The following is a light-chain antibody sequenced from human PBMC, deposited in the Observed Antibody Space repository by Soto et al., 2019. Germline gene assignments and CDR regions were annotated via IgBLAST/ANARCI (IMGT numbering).Light chain of an antibody. Sequence: DIQMTQSPSSLSASVGDRVTITCRASQSISSYLNWYQQKPGKAPKLLIFAASSLQSGVPSRFSGSKSGTAFTLTISSLQPEDFATYYCQQLHVYPSTFGGGTKVE. J-gene: IGKJ4*01. V-gene: IGKV1-39*01. CDR2: AAS. CDR3: QQLHVYPST. CDR1: QSISSY.